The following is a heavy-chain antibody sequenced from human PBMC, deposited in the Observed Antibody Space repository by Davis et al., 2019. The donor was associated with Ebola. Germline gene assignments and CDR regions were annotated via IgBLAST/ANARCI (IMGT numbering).Heavy chain of an antibody. D-gene: IGHD3-10*01. J-gene: IGHJ6*02. Sequence: AASVKVSCKTSGYIFTTYAMHWVRQVPGERLEWMGWINAGDGNTKYSQKFQGRVTITRDTSASSAYMELGSLLSEDTAVYYCARGPLGFRGLVGAMDVWGQGTTVTVSS. CDR1: GYIFTTYA. CDR2: INAGDGNT. V-gene: IGHV1-3*01. CDR3: ARGPLGFRGLVGAMDV.